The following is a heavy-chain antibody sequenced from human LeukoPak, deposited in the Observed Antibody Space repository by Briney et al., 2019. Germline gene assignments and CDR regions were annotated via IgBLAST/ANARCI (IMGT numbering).Heavy chain of an antibody. CDR3: ARHLVRGVIPYYMDV. Sequence: SETLSLTCTVSGYSISSGYYWGWIRQPPGKGLEWIGYIYYSGSTYYNPSLKSRLTISVDTSKNQFSLKLSSVTAADTAVYYCARHLVRGVIPYYMDVWGKGTTVTVSS. D-gene: IGHD3-10*01. V-gene: IGHV4-38-2*02. J-gene: IGHJ6*03. CDR2: IYYSGST. CDR1: GYSISSGYY.